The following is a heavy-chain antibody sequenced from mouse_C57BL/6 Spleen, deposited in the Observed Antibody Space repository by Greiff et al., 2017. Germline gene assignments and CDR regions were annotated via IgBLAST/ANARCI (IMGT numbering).Heavy chain of an antibody. CDR3: ARSDDYFDY. CDR2: IYPRSGNT. CDR1: GYTFTSYG. Sequence: VQLVESGAELARPGASVKLSCKASGYTFTSYGISWVKQRTGQGLEWIGDIYPRSGNTYYNEKFKGKATLTADKSSSTAYMELRSLTSEDSAVYFCARSDDYFDYWGQGTTLTVSS. J-gene: IGHJ2*01. V-gene: IGHV1-81*01. D-gene: IGHD2-3*01.